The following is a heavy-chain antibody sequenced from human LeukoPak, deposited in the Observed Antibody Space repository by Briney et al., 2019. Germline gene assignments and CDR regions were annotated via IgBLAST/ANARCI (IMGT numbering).Heavy chain of an antibody. CDR1: GFTFSDYY. V-gene: IGHV3-74*01. CDR2: INSDGINT. CDR3: VRWGLGKGEAFDI. D-gene: IGHD3-10*01. Sequence: GGSLRLSCAASGFTFSDYYMSWIRQAPGKGLVWVSRINSDGINTNYADSVKGRFTISRDNAKNTLYLQMNSLRAEDTAVYYCVRWGLGKGEAFDIWGQGTMVTVSS. J-gene: IGHJ3*02.